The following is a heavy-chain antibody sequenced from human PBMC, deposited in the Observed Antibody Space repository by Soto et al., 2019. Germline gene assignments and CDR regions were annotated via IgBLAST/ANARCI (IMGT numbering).Heavy chain of an antibody. D-gene: IGHD3-16*01. CDR1: RDRFNSYW. CDR2: IYPGDSDT. V-gene: IGHV5-51*01. J-gene: IGHJ6*02. Sequence: XESLKVSCQWSRDRFNSYWIGWVLQRPGKGLEWIGMIYPGDSDTTYSPSFEGQVTMSVDKSISTAYLEWNSLKASDSATYYCARQRSNGAYVYYPMDVWGQGTTVTVSS. CDR3: ARQRSNGAYVYYPMDV.